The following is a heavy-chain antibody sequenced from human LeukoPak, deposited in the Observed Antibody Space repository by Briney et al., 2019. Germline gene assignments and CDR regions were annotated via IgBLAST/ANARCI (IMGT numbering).Heavy chain of an antibody. CDR2: MSTSGTYT. CDR1: GFPFTPDT. V-gene: IGHV3-21*01. Sequence: GGYLRRYCAAAGFPFTPDTRNWIRQAPGKGLEWVASMSTSGTYTYYADSVEGRFTVSRDNAKNSLYLQMNSLRAEDTAVYYCAREGSSEEFDYWGQGTLVTVSS. J-gene: IGHJ4*02. CDR3: AREGSSEEFDY. D-gene: IGHD6-19*01.